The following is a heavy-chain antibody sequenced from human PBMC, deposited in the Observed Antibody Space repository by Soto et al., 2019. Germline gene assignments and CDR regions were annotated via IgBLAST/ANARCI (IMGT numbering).Heavy chain of an antibody. CDR1: GFIFSTSA. CDR3: AKGQPSRLDY. V-gene: IGHV3-23*01. CDR2: ISGSGGNP. Sequence: GGSLRLSCAASGFIFSTSAMNWVRQAPGKGLEWVSGISGSGGNPNYADSVKGRFTISRDNSKNTLYLQMNSLRAEDTAVYYCAKGQPSRLDYWGQGTLVTVSS. J-gene: IGHJ4*02. D-gene: IGHD6-25*01.